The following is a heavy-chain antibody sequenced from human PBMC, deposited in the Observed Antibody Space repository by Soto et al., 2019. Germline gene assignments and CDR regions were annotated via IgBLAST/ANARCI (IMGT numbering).Heavy chain of an antibody. V-gene: IGHV4-30-4*01. Sequence: SETLSLTCTVSGGSISSGDYYWSWIRQPPGKGLEWIGYIYYSGSTYYNPSLKSRVTISVDTSKNQFSLKLSFVTAADTRVYYCARDRGRGWFDPWGQGTLVTVSS. CDR1: GGSISSGDYY. J-gene: IGHJ5*02. CDR3: ARDRGRGWFDP. CDR2: IYYSGST.